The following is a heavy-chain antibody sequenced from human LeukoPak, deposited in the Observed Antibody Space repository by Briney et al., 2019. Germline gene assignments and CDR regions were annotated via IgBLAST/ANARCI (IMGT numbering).Heavy chain of an antibody. J-gene: IGHJ3*02. D-gene: IGHD3-3*01. CDR3: ARGSLLRITIFGVADDAFDI. V-gene: IGHV4-34*01. CDR2: INHSGST. Sequence: SETLSLTCAVYGGSFSGYYWSWLRQPPGKGLEWIGEINHSGSTNYNPSLKSRVTISVDTSKNQFSLKLSSETAADTAVYYCARGSLLRITIFGVADDAFDIWGQGTMVTVSS. CDR1: GGSFSGYY.